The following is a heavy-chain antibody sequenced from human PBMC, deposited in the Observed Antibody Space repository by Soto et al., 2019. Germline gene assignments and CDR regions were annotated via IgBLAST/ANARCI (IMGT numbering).Heavy chain of an antibody. D-gene: IGHD1-26*01. CDR1: GFTFSSYA. CDR2: ISYDGSNK. CDR3: ARDPSRGSYPYNWFDP. V-gene: IGHV3-30-3*01. Sequence: QVQLVESGGGVVQPGRSLRLSCAASGFTFSSYAMHWVRQAPGKGLEWVAVISYDGSNKYYADSVKGRFTISRDNSKNXLYRQRNGLRAKDTAVYYCARDPSRGSYPYNWFDPWGQGTLVTVPS. J-gene: IGHJ5*02.